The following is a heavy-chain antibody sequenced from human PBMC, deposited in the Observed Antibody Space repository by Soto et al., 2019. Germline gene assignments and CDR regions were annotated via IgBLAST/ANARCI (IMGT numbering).Heavy chain of an antibody. Sequence: ASVKVSCKASGYTFTNQYMHWVRQAPGQELEWMGIINPLGGSTNYAEKFQGRVTMTRDTSTSTVYMELSSLRFEDTAVYYCASSTYYYDSSGYYWGQGTLVTVSS. J-gene: IGHJ4*02. D-gene: IGHD3-22*01. CDR3: ASSTYYYDSSGYY. CDR1: GYTFTNQY. V-gene: IGHV1-46*03. CDR2: INPLGGST.